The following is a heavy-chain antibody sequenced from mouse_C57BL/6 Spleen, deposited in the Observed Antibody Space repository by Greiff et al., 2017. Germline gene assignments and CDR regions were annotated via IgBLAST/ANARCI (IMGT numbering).Heavy chain of an antibody. D-gene: IGHD6-2*01. CDR3: ARKSFAY. Sequence: VQLQQSGPELVKPGASVKISCKASGYSFTGYYMNWVKQSPEKSLEWIGEINPSTGGTTYNQKFKAKATLTVDKSSSTAYMQLKSLTSEDSAVYYCARKSFAYRGQGTLVTVSA. V-gene: IGHV1-42*01. J-gene: IGHJ3*01. CDR2: INPSTGGT. CDR1: GYSFTGYY.